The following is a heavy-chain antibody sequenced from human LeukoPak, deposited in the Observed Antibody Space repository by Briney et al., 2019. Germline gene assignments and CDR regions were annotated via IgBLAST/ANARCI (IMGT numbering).Heavy chain of an antibody. CDR2: IKQDGSEK. CDR3: ARNLGAHTIYCIGAFDI. CDR1: GFTFSSYW. V-gene: IGHV3-7*01. J-gene: IGHJ3*02. D-gene: IGHD2-15*01. Sequence: GGSLRLSCAASGFTFSSYWMSWVRQAPGKGLEWVANIKQDGSEKYYVDSVKGRFTISRDNAKNSLYLQMNSLRAEDTAVYYCARNLGAHTIYCIGAFDIWGQGTMVTVSS.